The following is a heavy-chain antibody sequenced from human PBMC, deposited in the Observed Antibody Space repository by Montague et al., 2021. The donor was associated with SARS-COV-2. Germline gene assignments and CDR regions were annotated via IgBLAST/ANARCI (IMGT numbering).Heavy chain of an antibody. J-gene: IGHJ4*02. Sequence: CAISGDSVSSNSAAWNWIRQSPSRGLEWLGRTYFRSKWYSEYAFSVKGRITINPDTSTNQFSLQLNSVTPEDTAIYYCTRSWGWKEADYYFDHWGQGTLVNFSS. CDR1: GDSVSSNSAA. CDR2: TYFRSKWYS. V-gene: IGHV6-1*01. CDR3: TRSWGWKEADYYFDH. D-gene: IGHD1-1*01.